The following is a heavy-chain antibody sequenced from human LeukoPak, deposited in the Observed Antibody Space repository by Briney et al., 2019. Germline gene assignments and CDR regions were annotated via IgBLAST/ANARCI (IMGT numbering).Heavy chain of an antibody. J-gene: IGHJ4*02. Sequence: GASVKVSCKASGYTFTSYGISWVRQAPGQGLEWMGWINPNSGGTNYAQKFQGRVTMTRDTSISTAYMELSKLRSDDTAVYYCARDSSSGWYWGQGTLVTVSS. CDR1: GYTFTSYG. V-gene: IGHV1-2*02. CDR3: ARDSSSGWY. CDR2: INPNSGGT. D-gene: IGHD6-19*01.